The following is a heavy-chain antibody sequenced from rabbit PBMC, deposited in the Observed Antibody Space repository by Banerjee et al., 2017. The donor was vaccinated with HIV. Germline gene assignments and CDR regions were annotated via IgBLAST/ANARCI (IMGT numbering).Heavy chain of an antibody. D-gene: IGHD6-1*01. J-gene: IGHJ3*01. CDR1: GFSFNNNYY. CDR2: IYAGSSGST. CDR3: ARGFGSAGYADATYPDL. Sequence: QSLEESGGDLVKPGASLTLTCTASGFSFNNNYYMCWVRQAPGKGLEWIGCIYAGSSGSTYYASWAKGRFTISKTSSTTVTLQMTSLTAADTATYFCARGFGSAGYADATYPDLWGQGTLVTVS. V-gene: IGHV1S40*01.